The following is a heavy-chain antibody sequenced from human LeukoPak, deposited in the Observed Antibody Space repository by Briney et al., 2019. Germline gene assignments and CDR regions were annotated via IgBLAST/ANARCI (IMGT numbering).Heavy chain of an antibody. Sequence: SETLSLTCTVSGASISTYYWSWIRQPPGKGLEWLGYIYYSGTTNYNPSLKSRVTLSVDTSKNQFSLKLSSVTAADTAVYYCATDLKLWPKRYFDYWGQGTLVTVSS. D-gene: IGHD3-16*01. CDR2: IYYSGTT. CDR1: GASISTYY. J-gene: IGHJ4*02. CDR3: ATDLKLWPKRYFDY. V-gene: IGHV4-59*12.